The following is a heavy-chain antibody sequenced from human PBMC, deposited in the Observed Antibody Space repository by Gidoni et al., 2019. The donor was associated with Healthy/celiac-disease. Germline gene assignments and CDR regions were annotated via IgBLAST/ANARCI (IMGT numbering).Heavy chain of an antibody. J-gene: IGHJ3*02. V-gene: IGHV3-11*01. CDR2: ISSSGSTI. CDR3: ARDLHNPDAFDI. Sequence: QVHLVESGGGLVKPGGSLRLSCAASGFTFSDYYMRWLRQAPGTGLEWVSYISSSGSTIYYADSGKGRSTISRDNVKNSLYLQMNSRRAEDTAVYDCARDLHNPDAFDIWGQGTMVTVSS. CDR1: GFTFSDYY. D-gene: IGHD1-1*01.